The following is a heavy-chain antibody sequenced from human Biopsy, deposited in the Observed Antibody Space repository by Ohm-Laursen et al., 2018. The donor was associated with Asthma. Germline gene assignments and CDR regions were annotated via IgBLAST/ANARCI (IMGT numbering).Heavy chain of an antibody. D-gene: IGHD3-22*01. CDR3: ARHQEAASYHYDGSIAY. CDR2: MYYSGSA. CDR1: GGSISSSSYY. Sequence: GTLSLTCTVSGGSISSSSYYWGWIRQPPGKGLEWIGSMYYSGSAYYNPSLESRVTISVDTSKNQFSLKLSCVTAADTAVYFCARHQEAASYHYDGSIAYWGQGIPVTVSS. V-gene: IGHV4-39*01. J-gene: IGHJ4*02.